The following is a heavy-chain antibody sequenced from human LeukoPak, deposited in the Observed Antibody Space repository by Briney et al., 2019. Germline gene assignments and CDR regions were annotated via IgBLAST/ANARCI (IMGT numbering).Heavy chain of an antibody. J-gene: IGHJ4*02. CDR1: GFTFSTYW. Sequence: GGSLRLSCVASGFTFSTYWMSWVRQAPGKGLEWVANIKEDGSEKYYVDSVKGRLTISRDNVKNSVYLQMNSLRAEDTAVYYCARGRMSLDKWGQGTLVTVSS. CDR2: IKEDGSEK. D-gene: IGHD2/OR15-2a*01. V-gene: IGHV3-7*01. CDR3: ARGRMSLDK.